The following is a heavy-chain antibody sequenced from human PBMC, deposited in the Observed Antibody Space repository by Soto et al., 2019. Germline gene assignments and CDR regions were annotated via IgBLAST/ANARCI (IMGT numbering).Heavy chain of an antibody. CDR2: IYYSGST. J-gene: IGHJ5*02. D-gene: IGHD2-21*01. CDR1: GGSISSSSYY. Sequence: TLSLTCTVSGGSISSSSYYWGWIRQPPGKGLEWIGSIYYSGSTHNNPSLKSRVTLSVDTSKNQFSLRLRSVTAADTAVYYCARVGELVNAQGWFDPWGQGTLVTVSS. CDR3: ARVGELVNAQGWFDP. V-gene: IGHV4-39*01.